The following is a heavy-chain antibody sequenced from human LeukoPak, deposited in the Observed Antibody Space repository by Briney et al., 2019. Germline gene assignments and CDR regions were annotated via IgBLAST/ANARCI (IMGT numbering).Heavy chain of an antibody. CDR3: AKDSGISMVRGVHYFDY. J-gene: IGHJ4*02. D-gene: IGHD3-10*01. CDR2: INSYGSDT. V-gene: IGHV3-74*01. Sequence: GGSLRLSCAASGFNLSSYWMHWVRQAPGKGLVWVSRINSYGSDTSHADSVKGRFTISRDNSKNTLYLQMNSLRAEDTAVYYCAKDSGISMVRGVHYFDYWGQGTLVTVSS. CDR1: GFNLSSYW.